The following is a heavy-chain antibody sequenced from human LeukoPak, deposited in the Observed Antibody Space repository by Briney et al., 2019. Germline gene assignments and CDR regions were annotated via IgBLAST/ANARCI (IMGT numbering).Heavy chain of an antibody. V-gene: IGHV3-30-3*01. D-gene: IGHD2-15*01. CDR1: GFTFSSYA. J-gene: IGHJ5*02. CDR2: ISYDGSNK. CDR3: ARQGYCSRGSCYWSGWFDP. Sequence: GGSLRLSCAASGFTFSSYAMHWVRQAPGKGLEWVAVISYDGSNKYYADSVKGRFTVSRDNAKDSLSLQMNSLRAEDTAVYYCARQGYCSRGSCYWSGWFDPWGQGTLVTVSS.